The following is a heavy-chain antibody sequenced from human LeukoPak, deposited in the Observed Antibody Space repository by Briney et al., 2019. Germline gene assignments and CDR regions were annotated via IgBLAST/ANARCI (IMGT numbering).Heavy chain of an antibody. V-gene: IGHV4-39*01. CDR3: ARPVMNAFEI. Sequence: SETLSLTCTVSGSSVSGSSYFWGWIRQPPGMGLEWIGSIYFSGNTYYNPSLTSRVTISVDTSKNQVSLTLTSVTAADTAVYYCARPVMNAFEIWGQGTMVTVSS. CDR2: IYFSGNT. D-gene: IGHD3-16*01. J-gene: IGHJ3*02. CDR1: GSSVSGSSYF.